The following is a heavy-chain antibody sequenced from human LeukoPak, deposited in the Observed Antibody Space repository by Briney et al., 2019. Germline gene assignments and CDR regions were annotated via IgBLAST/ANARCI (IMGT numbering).Heavy chain of an antibody. D-gene: IGHD3-10*01. V-gene: IGHV1-46*01. J-gene: IGHJ6*03. CDR3: ARGPSITMIRGGQWYYYMDV. CDR2: INPSGGST. Sequence: ASVKVSCKASGYTFTRCYMYWVRQAPGQGLEWMGIINPSGGSTNYAQKFQGRVTMTRDTSTNTVYMELSSLRSEDTAVYYCARGPSITMIRGGQWYYYMDVWGKGTTVTISS. CDR1: GYTFTRCY.